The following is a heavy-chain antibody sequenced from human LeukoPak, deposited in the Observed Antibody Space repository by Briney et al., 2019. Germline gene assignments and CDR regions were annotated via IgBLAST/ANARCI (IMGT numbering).Heavy chain of an antibody. D-gene: IGHD6-19*01. V-gene: IGHV4-4*07. CDR2: IYTSGST. Sequence: SETLSLTCTVSGGSISSCYWSWIRQPAGKGLEWIGRIYTSGSTNYNPSLKSRVTMSVDTSKNQFSLKLSSVTAADTAVYYCARDQSEAGTPDPPAFDYWGQGTLVTVSS. CDR3: ARDQSEAGTPDPPAFDY. CDR1: GGSISSCY. J-gene: IGHJ4*02.